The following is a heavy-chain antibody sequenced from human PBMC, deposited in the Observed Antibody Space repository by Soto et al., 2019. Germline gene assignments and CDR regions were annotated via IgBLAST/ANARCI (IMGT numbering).Heavy chain of an antibody. CDR2: IWYDGSNK. V-gene: IGHV3-33*01. Sequence: PGGSLRLSCAASGFTFSSYGMHWVRQAPGKGLEWVAVIWYDGSNKYYADSVKGRFTISRDNSKNTLYLQMNSLRAEDTAVYYCARDLSDYLDLIGYYGMDVWGQGTTVTVSS. J-gene: IGHJ6*02. D-gene: IGHD4-17*01. CDR3: ARDLSDYLDLIGYYGMDV. CDR1: GFTFSSYG.